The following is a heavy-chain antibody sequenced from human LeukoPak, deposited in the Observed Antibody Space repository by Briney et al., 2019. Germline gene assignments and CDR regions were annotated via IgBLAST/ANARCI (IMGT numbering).Heavy chain of an antibody. CDR2: INHSGST. CDR1: GGSFSGYY. J-gene: IGHJ5*02. CDR3: ARGHIAAAGTWFDP. D-gene: IGHD6-13*01. V-gene: IGHV4-34*01. Sequence: SETLSLTCAVYGGSFSGYYWSWIRQPPGKGLEWIGEINHSGSTNYNPSLKSRVTISVDTSKNQFSLKLSSVTAADTAVYYCARGHIAAAGTWFDPWAREPWSPSPQ.